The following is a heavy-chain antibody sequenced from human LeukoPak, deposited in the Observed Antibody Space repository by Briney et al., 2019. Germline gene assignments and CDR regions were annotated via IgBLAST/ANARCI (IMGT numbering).Heavy chain of an antibody. CDR1: GFTFTIYA. Sequence: PGRSLRLSCAASGFTFTIYAMSWVRQSPGKGLEWVSSISDSGDRTYYADSVKGRFPISTDTSRNTLYLQVNSLRAEDTAVYYCARSGSVPPDYWGQGTLVTVSS. J-gene: IGHJ4*02. D-gene: IGHD2-2*01. V-gene: IGHV3-23*01. CDR3: ARSGSVPPDY. CDR2: ISDSGDRT.